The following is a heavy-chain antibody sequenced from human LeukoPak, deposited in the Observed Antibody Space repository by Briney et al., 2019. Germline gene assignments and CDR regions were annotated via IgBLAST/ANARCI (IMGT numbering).Heavy chain of an antibody. CDR1: GGSFSGYY. CDR2: IYTSGST. V-gene: IGHV4-59*10. J-gene: IGHJ4*02. Sequence: SETLSLTCAVYGGSFSGYYWSWIRQPAGKGLEWIGRIYTSGSTNYNPSLKSRVTMSVDTSKNQFSLRLTSVTAADTAVYYCARVDYYGFDYWGQGTLVTVSS. CDR3: ARVDYYGFDY. D-gene: IGHD4-17*01.